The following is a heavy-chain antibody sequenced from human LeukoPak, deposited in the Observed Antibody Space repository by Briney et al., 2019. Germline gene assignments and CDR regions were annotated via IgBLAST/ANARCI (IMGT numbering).Heavy chain of an antibody. CDR3: ARTTVAGGRDY. CDR1: GGSITSYY. J-gene: IGHJ4*02. CDR2: IYSSGST. D-gene: IGHD6-19*01. Sequence: SETLSLTCTVSGGSITSYYWSWIRQPAGKGLEWIGRIYSSGSTNYNPSLKSRVTMSVDTSKNHFSLKLTSVTAADTAVYYCARTTVAGGRDYWGQGSLVTVSS. V-gene: IGHV4-4*07.